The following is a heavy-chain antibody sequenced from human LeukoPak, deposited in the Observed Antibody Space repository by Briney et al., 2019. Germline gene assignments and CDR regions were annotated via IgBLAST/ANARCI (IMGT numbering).Heavy chain of an antibody. J-gene: IGHJ4*02. CDR2: ISVYNGNA. Sequence: ASVKVSCKSSGYTFTDYYLHWVRQAPGQGLEWMGWISVYNGNAFYAQKLQGRVTMTTDTSTTTAYLELSSLRSDDTAIYFCARSGPEDWALDHWGRGTQVTVSP. V-gene: IGHV1-18*04. D-gene: IGHD3/OR15-3a*01. CDR3: ARSGPEDWALDH. CDR1: GYTFTDYY.